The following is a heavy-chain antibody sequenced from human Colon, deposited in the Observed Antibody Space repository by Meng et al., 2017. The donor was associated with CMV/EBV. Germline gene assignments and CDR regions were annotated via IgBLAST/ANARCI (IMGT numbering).Heavy chain of an antibody. Sequence: QVHLVRSGVGLVDPGGSLRLSCAALGFIFSDYYMTWIREAPGKGLEWVSYISPTGSDTNYADSVRGRFTISRDNAKNSLVLQMSSLTAEDTAVYYCVKGHTMINPWGQGTLVTVSS. J-gene: IGHJ5*02. CDR2: ISPTGSDT. D-gene: IGHD3-16*01. CDR3: VKGHTMINP. CDR1: GFIFSDYY. V-gene: IGHV3-11*05.